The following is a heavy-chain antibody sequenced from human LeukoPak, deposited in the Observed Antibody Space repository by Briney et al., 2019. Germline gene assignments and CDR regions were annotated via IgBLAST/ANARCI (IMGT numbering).Heavy chain of an antibody. CDR1: GYTITGYY. V-gene: IGHV1-2*04. CDR2: INPNSGGT. D-gene: IGHD1-1*01. J-gene: IGHJ6*04. CDR3: ACSTTGTTWGLYGMDV. Sequence: ASVKVSRKASGYTITGYYMHWVRQAPGQGLEWMGWINPNSGGTNYAQKFQGWVTMTRDTSISTAYMELSRLRSDDTAAYYCACSTTGTTWGLYGMDVWGKGTTVTVSS.